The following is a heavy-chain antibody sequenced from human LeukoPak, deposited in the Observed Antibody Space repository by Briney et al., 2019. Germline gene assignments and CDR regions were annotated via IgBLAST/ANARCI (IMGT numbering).Heavy chain of an antibody. D-gene: IGHD3-3*01. CDR1: GYTFTIYG. J-gene: IGHJ5*02. CDR2: ISAYNGNT. Sequence: VSVKVSCKASGYTFTIYGISWVRPAPGQGLEWMGWISAYNGNTNYAQKLQGRVTMTTDTSTSTAYMELRSLRSDDTAVYYYARDRVTIFRGGLHWFDPWGQGTLVTVSS. V-gene: IGHV1-18*01. CDR3: ARDRVTIFRGGLHWFDP.